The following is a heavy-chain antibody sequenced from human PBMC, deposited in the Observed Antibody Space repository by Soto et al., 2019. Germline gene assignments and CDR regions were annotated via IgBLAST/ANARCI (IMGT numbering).Heavy chain of an antibody. CDR1: GCSFTSYC. CDR2: LDPCDSYT. CDR3: ARHPGASRGDYYFYGMDA. V-gene: IGHV5-10-1*01. D-gene: IGHD2-15*01. J-gene: IGHJ6*04. Sequence: GAKLTITCKGSGCSFTSYCISRVRPMPGTGLEWMGRLDPCDSYTNYSLSFQGHVTTSADKSISYAYLQRSSATASATALYYCARHPGASRGDYYFYGMDAWRKGTTGTVSS.